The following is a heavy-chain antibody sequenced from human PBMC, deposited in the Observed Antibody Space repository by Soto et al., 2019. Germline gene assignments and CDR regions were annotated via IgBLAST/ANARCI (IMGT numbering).Heavy chain of an antibody. Sequence: ASVKVSCKASGGTFSSYAISWVRQAPGQGLEWMGGIIPIFGTANYAQKFQGRVTITADESTSTAYMELSSLRSEDTAVYYCARGPIAARLPSSYFDYWGQGTLVTVS. CDR3: ARGPIAARLPSSYFDY. CDR2: IIPIFGTA. J-gene: IGHJ4*02. CDR1: GGTFSSYA. V-gene: IGHV1-69*13. D-gene: IGHD6-6*01.